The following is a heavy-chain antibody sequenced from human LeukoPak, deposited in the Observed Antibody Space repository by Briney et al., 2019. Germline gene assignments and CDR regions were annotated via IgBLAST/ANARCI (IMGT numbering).Heavy chain of an antibody. D-gene: IGHD3-22*01. V-gene: IGHV4-59*01. J-gene: IGHJ3*02. CDR3: ARATYYYDSSGYYSRGFLAFDI. CDR2: IYYSGST. Sequence: SETLSLTCTVSGGSISSYYWSWIRQPPGKGLEWIGYIYYSGSTNYNPSLKRRVTISVDTSKNQFSLKLSSVTAADTAVYYCARATYYYDSSGYYSRGFLAFDIWGQGTMVTVSS. CDR1: GGSISSYY.